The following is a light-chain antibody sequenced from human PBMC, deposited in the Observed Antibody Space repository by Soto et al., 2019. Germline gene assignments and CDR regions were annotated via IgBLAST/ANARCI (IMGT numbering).Light chain of an antibody. Sequence: EVVLTQSPATLSLSPGDRATLSCRASQSVSHALAWYQQKPGQAPRLLIHDASSRATGIPARFSGSGSETDFTLTISSLEPEDFAVYYCQQRSNWITFGQGTRLEIK. J-gene: IGKJ5*01. CDR2: DAS. V-gene: IGKV3-11*01. CDR1: QSVSHA. CDR3: QQRSNWIT.